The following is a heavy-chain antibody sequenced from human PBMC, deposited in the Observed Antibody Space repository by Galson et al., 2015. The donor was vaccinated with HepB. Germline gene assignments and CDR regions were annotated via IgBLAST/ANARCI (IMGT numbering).Heavy chain of an antibody. V-gene: IGHV3-49*04. D-gene: IGHD3-10*01. CDR2: IRSKAYGGTT. CDR1: GFTFGDYA. J-gene: IGHJ4*02. Sequence: SLRLSCAASGFTFGDYAMSWVRQAPGKGLEWVGFIRSKAYGGTTEYAASVKGRFTISRDDSKSIAYLQMNSLKTEDTAVYYCTRLGSMVRGVKNYWGQGTLVTVSS. CDR3: TRLGSMVRGVKNY.